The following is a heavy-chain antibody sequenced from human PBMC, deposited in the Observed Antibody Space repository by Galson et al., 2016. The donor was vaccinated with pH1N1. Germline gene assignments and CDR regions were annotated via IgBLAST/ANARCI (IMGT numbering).Heavy chain of an antibody. Sequence: SLRLSCAASGFTFSSYPMNWVRQAPGKGLEWVGNINQHGSKINYGDSVKGRFTISRDNAKNSLFLQMTSLRADDSAVYYCARDRTYSESNTYYDLFDIWGQGTMVTVSS. CDR1: GFTFSSYP. V-gene: IGHV3-7*03. CDR3: ARDRTYSESNTYYDLFDI. D-gene: IGHD3-16*01. J-gene: IGHJ3*02. CDR2: INQHGSKI.